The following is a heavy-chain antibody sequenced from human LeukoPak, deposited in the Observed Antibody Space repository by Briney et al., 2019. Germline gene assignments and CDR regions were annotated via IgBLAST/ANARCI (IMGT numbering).Heavy chain of an antibody. J-gene: IGHJ4*02. V-gene: IGHV4-34*01. Sequence: SETLSLTCAVYGGSFSGYYWSWIRQPPGKGLEWIGEINHSGSTNYNPSLKRRVTISVDTSKNQFSLKLSSVTAADTAVYYCARVGGPQFDYVWGSYRPTRHFDYWGQGTLVTVSS. CDR3: ARVGGPQFDYVWGSYRPTRHFDY. CDR2: INHSGST. CDR1: GGSFSGYY. D-gene: IGHD3-16*02.